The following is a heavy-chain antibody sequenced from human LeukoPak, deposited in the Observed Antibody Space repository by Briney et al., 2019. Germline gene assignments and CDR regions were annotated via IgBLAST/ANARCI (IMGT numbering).Heavy chain of an antibody. D-gene: IGHD5-18*01. CDR2: INHSGGT. CDR3: ARVGYSYSINDWSRTSLGAYPTKYYYYMDV. V-gene: IGHV4-34*01. CDR1: GGSFSDYS. Sequence: SETLSLACAVYGGSFSDYSWSWIRQAPGKGLELIREINHSGGTNHNPSLMSRVIMSVDTSKNQFSLKVSSVTAADTAVYYRARVGYSYSINDWSRTSLGAYPTKYYYYMDVWGKGTTVTVSS. J-gene: IGHJ6*03.